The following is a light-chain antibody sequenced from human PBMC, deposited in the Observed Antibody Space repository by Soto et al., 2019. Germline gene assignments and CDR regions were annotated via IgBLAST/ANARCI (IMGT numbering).Light chain of an antibody. V-gene: IGLV2-14*01. Sequence: QSALTQPASVSGAPGQSVTISCTGTDSDVGAYNYVSWYQQYPGKAPELMIYDVSDRPSGVSNRFSGSKSGNTASLTISGLQAEDEAEYYCSSYTAYRTYVFGTGTKLTVL. J-gene: IGLJ1*01. CDR2: DVS. CDR3: SSYTAYRTYV. CDR1: DSDVGAYNY.